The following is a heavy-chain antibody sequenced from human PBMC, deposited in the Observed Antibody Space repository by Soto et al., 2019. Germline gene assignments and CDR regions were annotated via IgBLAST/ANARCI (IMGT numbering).Heavy chain of an antibody. Sequence: VQLVESGGGLVRPGGSLRLSCAASGFTFSNAWMYWVRQAPGKGLEWVGRIKSKTSGGTTDYTAPVKGRFTISRDDSINTLYLQMDSLKTEDTAVYFCTTFTSWGQGTLVTVSS. CDR2: IKSKTSGGTT. CDR1: GFTFSNAW. J-gene: IGHJ5*02. CDR3: TTFTS. V-gene: IGHV3-15*01.